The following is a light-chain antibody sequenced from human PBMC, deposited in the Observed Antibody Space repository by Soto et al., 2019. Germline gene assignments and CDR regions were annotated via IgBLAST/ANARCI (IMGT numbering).Light chain of an antibody. CDR3: QQRDSWWT. V-gene: IGKV3-11*01. CDR2: GAS. CDR1: QSVSTY. J-gene: IGKJ1*01. Sequence: EIVLTQSPATLSLSPGEGATLSCRASQSVSTYLAWYQQKPGQAPRLLIYGASNRATGVAARFSGSGSGTDFTLTISSLEPEDSAVYYCQQRDSWWTFGQGTKVDI.